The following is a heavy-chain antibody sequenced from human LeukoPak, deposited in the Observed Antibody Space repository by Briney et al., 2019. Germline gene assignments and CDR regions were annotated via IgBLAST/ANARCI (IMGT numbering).Heavy chain of an antibody. V-gene: IGHV5-51*01. CDR2: IFPHDSDT. D-gene: IGHD2-8*01. CDR3: ARHRLAGCLDGMCFTYFHYYGMDV. Sequence: GESLKISCKGSVYSFTDYWIGWVRQMPGKGLEWMGIIFPHDSDTKYSPSFQGQVTISVDKSIATAYLQWSSLQASDSAMYYSARHRLAGCLDGMCFTYFHYYGMDVWCQGTTVTVS. J-gene: IGHJ6*02. CDR1: VYSFTDYW.